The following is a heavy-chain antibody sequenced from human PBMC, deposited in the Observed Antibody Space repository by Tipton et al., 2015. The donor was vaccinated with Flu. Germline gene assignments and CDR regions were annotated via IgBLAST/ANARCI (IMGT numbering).Heavy chain of an antibody. CDR3: AKDMRFLEWSDYYYGMDV. Sequence: SLRLSCAASGFTFDDYAMHWVRQAPGKGLEWVSGISWNSGSIGYADSVKGRFTISRDNAKNSLYLQMNSLRAEDTALYYCAKDMRFLEWSDYYYGMDVWGQGTTVTVSS. CDR1: GFTFDDYA. CDR2: ISWNSGSI. D-gene: IGHD3-3*01. V-gene: IGHV3-9*01. J-gene: IGHJ6*02.